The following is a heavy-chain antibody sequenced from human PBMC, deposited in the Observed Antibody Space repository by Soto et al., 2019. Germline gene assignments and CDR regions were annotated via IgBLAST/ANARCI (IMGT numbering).Heavy chain of an antibody. CDR3: ARGGGPMVRGVEVFDY. D-gene: IGHD3-10*01. CDR1: GGSISSGGYY. V-gene: IGHV4-31*03. J-gene: IGHJ4*02. CDR2: IYYSGST. Sequence: QVQLQESGPGLVKPSQTLPLTCTVSGGSISSGGYYWSWIRQHPGKGLEWIGYIYYSGSTYYNPSLKSRVTISVDTSKNQFSLKLSSVTAADTAVYYCARGGGPMVRGVEVFDYWGQGTLVTVSS.